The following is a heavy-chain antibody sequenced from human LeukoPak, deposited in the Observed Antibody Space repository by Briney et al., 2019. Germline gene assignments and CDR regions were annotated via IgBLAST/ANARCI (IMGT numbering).Heavy chain of an antibody. V-gene: IGHV3-23*01. CDR2: ISGSGGST. D-gene: IGHD6-6*01. CDR3: AKDGPGYSSSYSFDY. J-gene: IGHJ4*02. Sequence: TGGSLRLSCVASGFTFSSYAMSWVRQAPGKGLEWVSAISGSGGSTYYADSVKGRFTISRDNSKNTLYLQMNSLRAEDTAVYYCAKDGPGYSSSYSFDYWGQGTLVTVSS. CDR1: GFTFSSYA.